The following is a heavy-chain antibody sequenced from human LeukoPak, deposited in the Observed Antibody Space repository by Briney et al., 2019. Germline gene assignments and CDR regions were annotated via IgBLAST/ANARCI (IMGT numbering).Heavy chain of an antibody. CDR2: IWYDGSNK. CDR1: GFTFSSYG. V-gene: IGHV3-33*01. D-gene: IGHD3-22*01. J-gene: IGHJ4*02. CDR3: AREVRDSSGTTTIDY. Sequence: PGRSLRLSCAASGFTFSSYGMHWVRQAPGKGLEWVAVIWYDGSNKYYADSVKGRFTISRDNSKNTLYLQMNSLRAEDTAVYYCAREVRDSSGTTTIDYWGRGTLVTVSS.